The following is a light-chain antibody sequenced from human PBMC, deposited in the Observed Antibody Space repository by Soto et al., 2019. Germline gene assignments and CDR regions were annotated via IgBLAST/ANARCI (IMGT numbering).Light chain of an antibody. V-gene: IGLV1-51*01. J-gene: IGLJ2*01. CDR2: DSN. CDR3: ATWDSDVSYVV. Sequence: QSVLTQPPSASGTPGQRVTISCSGSSSNIGSNPVNWYQQLPGTAPKLLIFDSNKRPSGSPDRFSGSKSGTSATLGISGLQTGDEADYFCATWDSDVSYVVFGGGTKLTVL. CDR1: SSNIGSNP.